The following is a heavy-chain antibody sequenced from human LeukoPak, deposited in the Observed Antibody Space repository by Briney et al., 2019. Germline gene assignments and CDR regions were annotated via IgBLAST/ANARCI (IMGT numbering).Heavy chain of an antibody. V-gene: IGHV3-7*01. CDR3: TRDSQGSGTYSTDQ. D-gene: IGHD3-10*01. CDR2: MNQDGSRK. Sequence: GGSLRLSCVASGFTFSSSWMGWVRQGPGKGPEWVANMNQDGSRKYYVDSVKGRFTISRDNAKNTLFLQMNGLRDEDTAVYYCTRDSQGSGTYSTDQWGQGTLVTVSS. CDR1: GFTFSSSW. J-gene: IGHJ4*02.